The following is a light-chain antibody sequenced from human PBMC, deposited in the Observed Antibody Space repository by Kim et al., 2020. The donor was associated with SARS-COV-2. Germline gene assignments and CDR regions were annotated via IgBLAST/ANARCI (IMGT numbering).Light chain of an antibody. CDR1: SLRSYY. J-gene: IGLJ2*01. V-gene: IGLV3-19*01. CDR3: NSRDSSGNPLRVV. Sequence: EQTVRITCQGDSLRSYYASWYQQKPGQAPVLVIYGKNNRPSGIPDRFSGSSSGNTASLTITGAQAEDEADYYCNSRDSSGNPLRVVFGGGTQLTV. CDR2: GKN.